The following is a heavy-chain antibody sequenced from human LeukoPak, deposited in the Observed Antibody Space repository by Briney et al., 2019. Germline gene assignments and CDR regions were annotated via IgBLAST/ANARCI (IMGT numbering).Heavy chain of an antibody. CDR2: ISGSGGST. J-gene: IGHJ4*02. Sequence: GGSLRLSCAASGFTFSNYAMSWVRQVPGKGLEWVSTISGSGGSTYYADPLKGRFSISWDNPKNTLFLQMKSLRAEDTAVYYCAKERGYTSGLGTLDYWGQGTLVTVST. CDR1: GFTFSNYA. CDR3: AKERGYTSGLGTLDY. V-gene: IGHV3-23*01. D-gene: IGHD6-19*01.